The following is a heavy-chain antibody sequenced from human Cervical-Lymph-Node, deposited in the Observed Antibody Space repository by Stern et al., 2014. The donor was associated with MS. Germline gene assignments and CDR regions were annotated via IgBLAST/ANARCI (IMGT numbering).Heavy chain of an antibody. CDR1: GFTFGDSA. CDR2: IRSKGNGATP. D-gene: IGHD2-2*01. J-gene: IGHJ6*02. CDR3: TTGPSTYFYKGMDV. Sequence: EVQLVQSGGGLVQPGRSLRLSCTASGFTFGDSALRWFRQAPGEGTEWVGVIRSKGNGATPERAASLKGRFTISRDDSKGIAYLQMNSLRNEDTAVYYCTTGPSTYFYKGMDVWGQGATVVVSS. V-gene: IGHV3-49*03.